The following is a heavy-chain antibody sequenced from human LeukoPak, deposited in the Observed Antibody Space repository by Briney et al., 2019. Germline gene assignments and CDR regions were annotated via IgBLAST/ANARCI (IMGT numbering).Heavy chain of an antibody. V-gene: IGHV4-59*01. D-gene: IGHD3-10*01. Sequence: SETLSLTCTVSGDSISNYYWSWIRQPPGKGLEWIGYIYYSGSTYYNPSLKSRVTISVDTSKNQFSLKLSSVTAADTALYYCARGYGSGSHYFDYWGQGSLVTVSS. CDR3: ARGYGSGSHYFDY. J-gene: IGHJ4*02. CDR1: GDSISNYY. CDR2: IYYSGST.